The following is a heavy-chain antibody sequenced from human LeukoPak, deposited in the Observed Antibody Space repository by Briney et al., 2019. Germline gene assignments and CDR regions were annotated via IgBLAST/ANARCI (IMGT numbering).Heavy chain of an antibody. D-gene: IGHD6-19*01. V-gene: IGHV4-4*07. J-gene: IGHJ4*02. CDR3: ARAAGRYSSGWYYFDY. CDR2: IYSSGST. CDR1: GVSISTYY. Sequence: SETLSLTCTVSGVSISTYYWSWIRQPGGKRLEWIGRIYSSGSTNYNPSLKSRVTMSVDTSKNQFSLKLNSVTAADTAVYYCARAAGRYSSGWYYFDYWGQGTLVTVSS.